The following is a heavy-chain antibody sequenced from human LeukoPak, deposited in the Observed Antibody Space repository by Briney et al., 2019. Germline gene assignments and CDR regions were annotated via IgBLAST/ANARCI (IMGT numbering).Heavy chain of an antibody. CDR3: AKDRGYYGSGSSNWFDP. CDR2: ISGSGGST. V-gene: IGHV3-23*01. Sequence: GGSLRLSCAASGFTFSSYAMSWVRQAPGKGLEWVSAISGSGGSTYYADSVKGRFTISRDNSKNTLYLQMNSLRAEDTAVYYCAKDRGYYGSGSSNWFDPWGQGTLVTVSS. CDR1: GFTFSSYA. J-gene: IGHJ5*02. D-gene: IGHD3-10*01.